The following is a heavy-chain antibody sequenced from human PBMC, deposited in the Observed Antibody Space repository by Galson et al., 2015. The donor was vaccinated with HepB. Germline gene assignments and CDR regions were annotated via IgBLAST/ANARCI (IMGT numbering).Heavy chain of an antibody. J-gene: IGHJ4*02. V-gene: IGHV4-61*02. CDR1: GGSISSGSYY. D-gene: IGHD2-2*02. CDR3: ARTPGGYCSSTSCYRGSFDY. CDR2: IYTSGST. Sequence: TLSLTCTVSGGSISSGSYYWSWIRQPAGKGLEWIGRIYTSGSTNYNPSLKSRVTMSVDTSKNQFSLKLSSVTAADTAVYYCARTPGGYCSSTSCYRGSFDYWGQGTLVTVSS.